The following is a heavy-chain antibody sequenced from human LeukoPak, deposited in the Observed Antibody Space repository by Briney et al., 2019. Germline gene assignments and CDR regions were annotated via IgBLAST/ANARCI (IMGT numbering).Heavy chain of an antibody. V-gene: IGHV3-23*01. Sequence: GGSLRLSCAASGFTFSNYAMNWVRQAPGKGLEWVSIISGSGDRTYYTDSVKGRFTISRDNSKNTLYLQMNSLRAEDTAVYYCAKDGYSYGYGLDYWGQGTLVTVSS. CDR3: AKDGYSYGYGLDY. D-gene: IGHD5-18*01. CDR1: GFTFSNYA. J-gene: IGHJ4*02. CDR2: ISGSGDRT.